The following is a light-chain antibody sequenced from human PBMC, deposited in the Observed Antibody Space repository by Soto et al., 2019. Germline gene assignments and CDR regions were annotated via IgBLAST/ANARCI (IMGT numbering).Light chain of an antibody. CDR3: QQSYSTPS. J-gene: IGKJ5*01. Sequence: DIQMTQSPSPLSASVGDRVTITCRASQTISSYLNWYQQKPGKAPNLLIYAASSLRSGVPSKFSGSGSGTDFTLTISSLQPEDSATYFCQQSYSTPSFGQGTRLEIK. CDR1: QTISSY. V-gene: IGKV1-39*01. CDR2: AAS.